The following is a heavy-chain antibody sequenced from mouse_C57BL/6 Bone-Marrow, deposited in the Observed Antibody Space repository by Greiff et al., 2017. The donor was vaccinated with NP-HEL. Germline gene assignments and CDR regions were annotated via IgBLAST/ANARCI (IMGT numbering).Heavy chain of an antibody. D-gene: IGHD1-1*01. Sequence: VQLQQSGAELARPGASVKLSCKASGYTFTSYGISWVKQRTGQGLEWIGEIYPRSGNTYYNEKFKGKATLTADKSSSTAYMELRSLTSEDSAVYFCAKRFPSITTVEAVDYWGQGTTLTVSS. CDR2: IYPRSGNT. CDR3: AKRFPSITTVEAVDY. CDR1: GYTFTSYG. V-gene: IGHV1-81*01. J-gene: IGHJ2*01.